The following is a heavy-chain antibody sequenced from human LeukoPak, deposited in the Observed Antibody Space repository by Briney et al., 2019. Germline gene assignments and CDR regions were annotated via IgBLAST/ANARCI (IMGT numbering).Heavy chain of an antibody. CDR2: ISPYNGNT. CDR3: ARHLDSGGTTFRALNY. V-gene: IGHV1-18*04. D-gene: IGHD1-14*01. J-gene: IGHJ4*02. CDR1: GYTFTGYG. Sequence: ASMKVPCKASGYTFTGYGIIWVRQAPGQGLEWMGWISPYNGNTNYAQKFQGRVSMTTDTSTTTTYMELRSLRSDDTAVCYCARHLDSGGTTFRALNYWGQGTLVTVSS.